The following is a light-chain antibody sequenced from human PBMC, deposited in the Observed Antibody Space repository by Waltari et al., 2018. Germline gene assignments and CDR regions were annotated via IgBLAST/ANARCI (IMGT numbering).Light chain of an antibody. J-gene: IGKJ1*01. CDR3: MQGAHQPWT. CDR1: QSLVSSDGNTY. V-gene: IGKV2-30*01. CDR2: KVS. Sequence: DVVMTQSPLSLPVTLGQPASISCTSSQSLVSSDGNTYFNWFQQRPGQSPRRLLYKVSNRDSGVPDRCSGSGSGTTFTLGISRVEAEDVGIYYCMQGAHQPWTFGQGTRVEIK.